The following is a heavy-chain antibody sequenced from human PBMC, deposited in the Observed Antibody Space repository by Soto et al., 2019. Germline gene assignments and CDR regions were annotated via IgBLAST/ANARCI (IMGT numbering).Heavy chain of an antibody. D-gene: IGHD4-17*01. CDR2: IKQDGSQK. J-gene: IGHJ4*02. CDR1: GFTFSSYW. CDR3: ARDEGMTETTFRFDY. V-gene: IGHV3-7*01. Sequence: GGSLRLSCAASGFTFSSYWMSWVRQAPGKGLEWVTNIKQDGSQKYYVDSVKGRFTISRDNAKNSLYLQMNSLRAEDTAVYYCARDEGMTETTFRFDYWGQGTLVTVSS.